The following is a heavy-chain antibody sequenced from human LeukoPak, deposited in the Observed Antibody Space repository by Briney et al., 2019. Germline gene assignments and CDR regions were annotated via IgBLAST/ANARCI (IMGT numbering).Heavy chain of an antibody. CDR1: GFTFCDHY. V-gene: IGHV3-72*01. D-gene: IGHD4/OR15-4a*01. CDR2: SRNKVNSYTT. Sequence: GGSLRLPCAASGFTFCDHYIDWARQAPGKGLEWVGRSRNKVNSYTTAYAASVIGRFTVSRDDLSATVYLQMNSLKTEDTAVYYCTRSMYGEGRRIIDFDYWGQGTLLTVSS. J-gene: IGHJ4*02. CDR3: TRSMYGEGRRIIDFDY.